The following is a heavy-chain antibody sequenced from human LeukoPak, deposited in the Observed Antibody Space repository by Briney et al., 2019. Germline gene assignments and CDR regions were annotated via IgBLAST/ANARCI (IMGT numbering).Heavy chain of an antibody. CDR1: GGSLRDYY. D-gene: IGHD5/OR15-5a*01. J-gene: IGHJ4*02. CDR2: INHSGSA. V-gene: IGHV4-34*01. Sequence: SETLSLTCAVYGGSLRDYYWSWIRQPPGKGLEWIGEINHSGSANYNSSLKSRVTMSVDTSKNQFSLKLTSVTAADTAMYYCARHGFSVHVLDSWGQGTLVTVSS. CDR3: ARHGFSVHVLDS.